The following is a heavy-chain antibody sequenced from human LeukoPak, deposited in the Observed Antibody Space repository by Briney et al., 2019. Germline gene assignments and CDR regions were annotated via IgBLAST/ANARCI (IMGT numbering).Heavy chain of an antibody. J-gene: IGHJ5*02. CDR2: FDPEDGET. V-gene: IGHV1-24*01. CDR3: ASLRRVYSSGWADWFDP. Sequence: GASVNVSCKVSGYTLTELSMHWVRQAPGKGLEWMGGFDPEDGETIYAQKFQGRVTMTEDTSTDTAYMELSSLRSEDTAVYYCASLRRVYSSGWADWFDPWGQGTLVTVSS. CDR1: GYTLTELS. D-gene: IGHD6-19*01.